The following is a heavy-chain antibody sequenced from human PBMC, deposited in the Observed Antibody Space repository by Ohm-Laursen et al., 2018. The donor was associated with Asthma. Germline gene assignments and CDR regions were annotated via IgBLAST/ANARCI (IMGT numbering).Heavy chain of an antibody. CDR1: GYTFTSYD. V-gene: IGHV1-8*01. CDR3: ARDLAGTRRGGWFDP. J-gene: IGHJ5*02. D-gene: IGHD1-7*01. CDR2: MNPNSGNT. Sequence: ASVKVSCKASGYTFTSYDINWVRQATGQGLEWMGWMNPNSGNTGYAQKFQGRVTMTRNTSISTAYMELSSLSSEDTAVYYCARDLAGTRRGGWFDPWSQGTLVTVSS.